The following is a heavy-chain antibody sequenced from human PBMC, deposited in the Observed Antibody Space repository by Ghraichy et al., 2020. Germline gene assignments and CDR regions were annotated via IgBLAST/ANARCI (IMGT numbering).Heavy chain of an antibody. J-gene: IGHJ6*02. CDR3: ARVKVFSYYYGMDV. CDR2: MNPNSGNT. Sequence: ASVKVSCKASGYTFTSYDINWVRQATGQGLEWMGWMNPNSGNTGYAQKFQGRVTMTRNTSISTAYMELSSLRSEDTAVYYCARVKVFSYYYGMDVWGQGTTVTVSS. V-gene: IGHV1-8*01. CDR1: GYTFTSYD. D-gene: IGHD2-8*01.